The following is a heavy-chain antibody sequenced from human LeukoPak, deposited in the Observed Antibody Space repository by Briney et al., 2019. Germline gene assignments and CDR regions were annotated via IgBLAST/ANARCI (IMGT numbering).Heavy chain of an antibody. CDR1: GFTFSSYA. Sequence: PGGSLRLSCAASGFTFSSYAMHWVRQAPGKGLEWVAVISYDGSNKYYADSVKGRFTISRDNSKNTLYLQMNSLRAEDTALYYCAKDAGAAAGYDTVFQHWGQGTLVTVSS. V-gene: IGHV3-30-3*01. J-gene: IGHJ1*01. CDR3: AKDAGAAAGYDTVFQH. D-gene: IGHD6-13*01. CDR2: ISYDGSNK.